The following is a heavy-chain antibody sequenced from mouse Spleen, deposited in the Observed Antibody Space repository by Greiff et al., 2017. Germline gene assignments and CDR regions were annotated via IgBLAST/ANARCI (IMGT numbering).Heavy chain of an antibody. D-gene: IGHD2-10*02. CDR2: ISNGGGST. Sequence: EVQLQESGGGLVQPGGSLKLSCATSRFTFSDYYMYWVRQTPEKRLEWVAYISNGGGSTYYPDTVKGRFTISRDNAKNTLYLQMSRLKSEDTAMYYCARRYGNYVGAMDYWGQGTSVTVSS. CDR1: RFTFSDYY. CDR3: ARRYGNYVGAMDY. V-gene: IGHV5-12*02. J-gene: IGHJ4*01.